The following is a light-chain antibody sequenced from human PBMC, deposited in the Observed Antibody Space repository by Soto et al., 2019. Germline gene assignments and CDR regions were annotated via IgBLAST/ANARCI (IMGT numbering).Light chain of an antibody. J-gene: IGLJ2*01. CDR2: EVN. CDR1: SSDVGGYNY. V-gene: IGLV2-14*01. Sequence: QSALTQPASVSASPGQSITISCTGTSSDVGGYNYVSWYEQHPGKAPKLIIYEVNNRPSGVSSRFSGSKSGNTASLTISGLQDEDEADYYCRSYASSNTVLFGGGTKVTVL. CDR3: RSYASSNTVL.